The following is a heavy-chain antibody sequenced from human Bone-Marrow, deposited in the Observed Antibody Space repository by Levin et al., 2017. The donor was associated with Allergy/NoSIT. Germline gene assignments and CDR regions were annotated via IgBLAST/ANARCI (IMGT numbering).Heavy chain of an antibody. J-gene: IGHJ4*02. CDR1: GFTFSDYY. CDR3: AGGDSSGCPDY. Sequence: GGSLRLSCAASGFTFSDYYMNWIRQAPGKGLEWVSYMSSSSIYTNYADSVKGRFTISRDNAKNLLYLKMNSLRADDTAVYYCAGGDSSGCPDYWGQGTLVTVSS. V-gene: IGHV3-11*03. D-gene: IGHD3-22*01. CDR2: MSSSSIYT.